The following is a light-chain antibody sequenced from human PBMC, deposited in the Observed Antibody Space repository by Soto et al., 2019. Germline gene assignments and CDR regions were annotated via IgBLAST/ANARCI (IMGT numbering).Light chain of an antibody. CDR3: QQSYSSPPT. CDR1: QSVSSH. J-gene: IGKJ1*01. V-gene: IGKV3-11*01. CDR2: DAS. Sequence: EIVLTQSPGTLSLSPGERATLSCRASQSVSSHLAWYQQKPGQAPRLLIYDASSRATDIPGRFSGSRSGPDFTLTISSLQPEDFATYYCQQSYSSPPTFGQGTKVDIK.